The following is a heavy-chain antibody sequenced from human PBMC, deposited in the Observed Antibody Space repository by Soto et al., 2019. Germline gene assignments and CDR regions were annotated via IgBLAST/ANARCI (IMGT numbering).Heavy chain of an antibody. V-gene: IGHV3-15*07. D-gene: IGHD6-19*01. J-gene: IGHJ5*02. CDR1: GFTFNNAW. CDR2: IQSDTDGGTI. CDR3: TTCEEWLLA. Sequence: EVQLVESGGGLVKPGGSLRVSCAASGFTFNNAWMNWVRQGPGKGLEWVGRIQSDTDGGTIDYAAHVKGSFTISRDDSKNTRFLQMIILKTEDTALYYCTTCEEWLLAWGQGTLVNVSS.